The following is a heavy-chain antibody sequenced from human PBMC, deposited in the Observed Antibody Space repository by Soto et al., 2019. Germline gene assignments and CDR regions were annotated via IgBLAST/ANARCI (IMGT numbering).Heavy chain of an antibody. Sequence: ASVKVSCKASGGTFSSYAISWVRQAPGQGLEWMGGIIPIFGKANYAQKFQGRVTITADKSTSTAYMELSSLRSEDTAVYYCARVTRYCSSTSCSKYYYYGMDVWGQGTTVTVSS. J-gene: IGHJ6*02. CDR3: ARVTRYCSSTSCSKYYYYGMDV. CDR2: IIPIFGKA. V-gene: IGHV1-69*06. CDR1: GGTFSSYA. D-gene: IGHD2-2*01.